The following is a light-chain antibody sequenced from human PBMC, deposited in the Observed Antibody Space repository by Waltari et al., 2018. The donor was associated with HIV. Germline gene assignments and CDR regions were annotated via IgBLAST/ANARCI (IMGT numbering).Light chain of an antibody. CDR2: DAS. J-gene: IGKJ2*01. V-gene: IGKV1-12*01. CDR1: QFIRTS. CDR3: QQANSFPHT. Sequence: DIQMTQSPSSMSASVGDEVTITCRATQFIRTSLAWYQQRPNRAPKLLIFDASRLQSGAPSRFSGRGSGTQFTRTINSLQPEDVATYYCQQANSFPHTFGQGT.